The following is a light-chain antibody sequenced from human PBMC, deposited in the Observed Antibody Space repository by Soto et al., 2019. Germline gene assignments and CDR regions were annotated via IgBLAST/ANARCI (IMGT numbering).Light chain of an antibody. CDR1: QTIGDW. V-gene: IGKV1-5*03. CDR3: QQSHFYWT. J-gene: IGKJ1*01. CDR2: KAS. Sequence: DIQMTQSPSTLPASVGDRVTITCRASQTIGDWLAWYQQKPGKVPKLLIYKASTLEGGVPSRFSGSGSGTEFLLTISSLQPDDFATYYCQQSHFYWTFGQGTKVEIK.